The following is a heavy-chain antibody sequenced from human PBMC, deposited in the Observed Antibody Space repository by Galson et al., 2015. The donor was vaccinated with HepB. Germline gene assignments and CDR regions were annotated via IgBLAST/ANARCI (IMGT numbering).Heavy chain of an antibody. Sequence: CAISGDSVSSNSASWNWIRQSPSRGPEWLGRTYYRSKWYNDYALSVKSRITINPDTSKNQFSLQLSSVTPEDTAVYYCARGGYSYLTSFNYWGQGTLVTVSS. D-gene: IGHD5-18*01. CDR2: TYYRSKWYN. V-gene: IGHV6-1*01. CDR3: ARGGYSYLTSFNY. CDR1: GDSVSSNSAS. J-gene: IGHJ4*02.